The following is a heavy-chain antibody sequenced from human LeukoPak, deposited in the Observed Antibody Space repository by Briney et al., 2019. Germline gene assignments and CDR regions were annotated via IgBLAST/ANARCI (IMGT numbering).Heavy chain of an antibody. D-gene: IGHD6-19*01. Sequence: GGSLRLSCAASGFTFSGYTMNWVRQAPGKGLEWVSYISSSSSTIYYADSVKGRFTISRDTAKSSLYLQMNSLRAEDTAVYYCARGDGSGWFIFDYWGQGTLVTVSS. J-gene: IGHJ4*02. CDR2: ISSSSSTI. V-gene: IGHV3-48*01. CDR3: ARGDGSGWFIFDY. CDR1: GFTFSGYT.